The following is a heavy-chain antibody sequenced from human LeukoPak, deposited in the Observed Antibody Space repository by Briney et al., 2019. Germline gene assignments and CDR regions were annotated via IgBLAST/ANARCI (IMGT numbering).Heavy chain of an antibody. CDR1: GGSISSSSYY. J-gene: IGHJ4*02. CDR3: APYYYDSSGYYY. Sequence: PPETLSLTCTVSGGSISSSSYYWGWLRQPPGKGLEWIGSIYYSGSTYYNPSLKSRVTISVDTSKNQFSLKLSSVTAADTAVYYCAPYYYDSSGYYYWGQGTLVTVSS. V-gene: IGHV4-39*01. CDR2: IYYSGST. D-gene: IGHD3-22*01.